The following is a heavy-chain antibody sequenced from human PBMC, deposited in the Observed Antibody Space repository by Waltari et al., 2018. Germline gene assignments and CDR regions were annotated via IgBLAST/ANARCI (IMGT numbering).Heavy chain of an antibody. V-gene: IGHV3-74*01. CDR3: ARPPPTILTGPEGARHYYYYYYMDV. D-gene: IGHD7-27*01. CDR2: INTDGSST. J-gene: IGHJ6*03. Sequence: QAPGKGLVWVSRINTDGSSTSYADSVKGRFTISRDNAKNTLYLQMNSLRAEDTAVYYCARPPPTILTGPEGARHYYYYYYMDVWGKGTTVTVSS.